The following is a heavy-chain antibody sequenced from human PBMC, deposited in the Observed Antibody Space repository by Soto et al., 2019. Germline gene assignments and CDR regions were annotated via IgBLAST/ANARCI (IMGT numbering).Heavy chain of an antibody. CDR3: AVTNYGSGSDYNFDY. CDR2: IHHSGSI. Sequence: QVQLQESGPGLVKPSGTLSLTCAVSGGFISSGYWWSWVRQSPGTGLEWIGEIHHSGSINYNPSLAGRDTVSVDRSKTQFALKLNSVTAADTAVYYCAVTNYGSGSDYNFDYWGQGILVTVSS. V-gene: IGHV4-4*02. J-gene: IGHJ4*02. CDR1: GGFISSGYW. D-gene: IGHD3-10*01.